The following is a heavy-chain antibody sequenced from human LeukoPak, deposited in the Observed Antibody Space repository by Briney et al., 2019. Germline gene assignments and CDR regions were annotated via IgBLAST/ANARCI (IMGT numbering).Heavy chain of an antibody. CDR1: GFTVSSNY. D-gene: IGHD3-10*01. J-gene: IGHJ4*02. CDR2: IYSSGRT. V-gene: IGHV3-66*02. Sequence: GGSLRLSCAASGFTVSSNYMNWVRQAPGKGLEWISVIYSSGRTYYADAVKGRFTISTDKSKNTLSLQMNSLRADDTAVYYCARGLYDSGTYYPFYFDSWGQGTLVSVSS. CDR3: ARGLYDSGTYYPFYFDS.